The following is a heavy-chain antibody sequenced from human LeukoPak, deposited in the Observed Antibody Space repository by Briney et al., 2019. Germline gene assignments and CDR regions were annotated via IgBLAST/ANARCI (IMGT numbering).Heavy chain of an antibody. CDR2: IYYSGST. D-gene: IGHD6-13*01. J-gene: IGHJ5*02. CDR1: GGSFSGYY. Sequence: SETLSLTCAVYGGSFSGYYWSWIRQPPGKGLEWIGYIYYSGSTNYNPSLKSRVTISVDTSKNQFSLKLSSVTAADTAVYYCARFGGSSWYGWFDPWGQGTLVTVSS. V-gene: IGHV4-59*01. CDR3: ARFGGSSWYGWFDP.